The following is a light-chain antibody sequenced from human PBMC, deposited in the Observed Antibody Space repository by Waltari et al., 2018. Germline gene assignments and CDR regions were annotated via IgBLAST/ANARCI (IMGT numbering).Light chain of an antibody. V-gene: IGLV2-14*01. J-gene: IGLJ2*01. Sequence: QSALTQPASVSGSPGPAIISSCTGTGSYVGGSDNVSWYQQYPGKAPRLIIYDVYNRPSGVSNRFSGSKSDNTASLTISGLQAEDESVYYCSSYTSSGVVFGGGTKLTVL. CDR2: DVY. CDR1: GSYVGGSDN. CDR3: SSYTSSGVV.